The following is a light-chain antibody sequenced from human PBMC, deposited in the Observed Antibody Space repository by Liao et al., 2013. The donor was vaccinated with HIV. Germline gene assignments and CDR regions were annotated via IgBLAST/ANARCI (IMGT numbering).Light chain of an antibody. CDR2: QNT. CDR1: TLGDKY. J-gene: IGLJ1*01. V-gene: IGLV3-1*01. CDR3: QAWDTRPLYV. Sequence: YELTQPPSVSVSPGQTASITCSGRTLGDKYVCWYQQRPGQSPVLVMYQNTKRPSGIPERFSGSNSGNTATLTISGTQAMDEADYYCQAWDTRPLYVFGTGTKVTVL.